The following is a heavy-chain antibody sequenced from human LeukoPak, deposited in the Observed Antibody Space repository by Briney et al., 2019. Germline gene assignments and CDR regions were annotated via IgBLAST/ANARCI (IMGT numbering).Heavy chain of an antibody. D-gene: IGHD1-26*01. Sequence: PGGSLRLSCAASGFTFSSYWMNWARQAPGKGLEWVASINHNGNVNYYVDSVKGRFTISRDNAKNSLYLQMSNLRAEDTAVYYCARVPRAGATSDAFDIWGQGTMVTVSS. CDR1: GFTFSSYW. J-gene: IGHJ3*02. V-gene: IGHV3-7*03. CDR2: INHNGNVN. CDR3: ARVPRAGATSDAFDI.